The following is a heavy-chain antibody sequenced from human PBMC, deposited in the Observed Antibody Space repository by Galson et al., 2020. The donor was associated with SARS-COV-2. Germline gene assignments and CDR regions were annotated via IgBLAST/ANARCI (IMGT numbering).Heavy chain of an antibody. J-gene: IGHJ3*02. D-gene: IGHD3-22*01. CDR1: GYSFTSYW. CDR3: ARTLPDYYDSSDDAIDI. CDR2: IYPGDSAT. Sequence: HGESLKISCKGSGYSFTSYWIGWVRQMPGKGLEWMGIIYPGDSATRYSPSFQGQVTISADKSISTAYLQWSSLKASDTAMFYCARTLPDYYDSSDDAIDIWGQGTMVTVSS. V-gene: IGHV5-51*01.